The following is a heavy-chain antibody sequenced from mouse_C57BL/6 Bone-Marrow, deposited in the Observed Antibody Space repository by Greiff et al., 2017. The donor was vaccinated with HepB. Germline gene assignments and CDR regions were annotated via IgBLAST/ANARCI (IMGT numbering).Heavy chain of an antibody. CDR3: ARQDYDYDEFDY. J-gene: IGHJ2*01. D-gene: IGHD2-4*01. Sequence: VQLKESGGDLVKPGGSLKLSCAASGFTFSSYGMSWVRQTPDKRLEWVATISSGGSYTYYPDSVKGRFTISRDNAKNTLYLQMSSLKSEDTAMYYCARQDYDYDEFDYWGQGTTLTVSS. V-gene: IGHV5-6*01. CDR2: ISSGGSYT. CDR1: GFTFSSYG.